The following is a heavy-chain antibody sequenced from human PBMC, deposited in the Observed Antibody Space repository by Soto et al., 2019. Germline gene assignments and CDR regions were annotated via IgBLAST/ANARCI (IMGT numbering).Heavy chain of an antibody. J-gene: IGHJ4*02. Sequence: QITLKESGPTLVKPTQTLTLTCTFSGFSLSTTGVGVGWIRQPPGKALEWLALIYWDDDKPYNPSLKNRLTVTKDTSESQVVLTMTNMDPADTATYYCARLGGGPFDYWGQGILVTVSS. CDR2: IYWDDDK. CDR3: ARLGGGPFDY. V-gene: IGHV2-5*02. D-gene: IGHD3-16*01. CDR1: GFSLSTTGVG.